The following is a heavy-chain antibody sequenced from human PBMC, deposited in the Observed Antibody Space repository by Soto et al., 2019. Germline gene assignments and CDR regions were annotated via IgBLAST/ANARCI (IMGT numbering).Heavy chain of an antibody. V-gene: IGHV3-30-3*01. CDR3: ARAKATVTNPDY. Sequence: QVQLVESGGGVVQPGRSLRLSCAASGFTFSSYAMHWVRQAPGKGLEWVAVISYDGSNKYYADSVKGRFTISRDNSKNTLYLPMNSLRAEDTAVYYCARAKATVTNPDYWGQGTLVTVSS. D-gene: IGHD4-17*01. CDR2: ISYDGSNK. CDR1: GFTFSSYA. J-gene: IGHJ4*02.